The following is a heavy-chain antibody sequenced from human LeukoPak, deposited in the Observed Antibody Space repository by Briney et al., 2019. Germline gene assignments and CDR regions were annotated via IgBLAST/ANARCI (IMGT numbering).Heavy chain of an antibody. V-gene: IGHV3-7*01. D-gene: IGHD3-10*01. Sequence: GESLRLSCAASGFSFTTYWMSWVRQAPGKGLEWVANIKQDGTEKYYVDSVKGRFTISRDNAKNSLYLQMNSLRVEDTAVYYCAKLAKYFYGSETYYFFEHWGQGTPVTASS. CDR1: GFSFTTYW. J-gene: IGHJ4*02. CDR3: AKLAKYFYGSETYYFFEH. CDR2: IKQDGTEK.